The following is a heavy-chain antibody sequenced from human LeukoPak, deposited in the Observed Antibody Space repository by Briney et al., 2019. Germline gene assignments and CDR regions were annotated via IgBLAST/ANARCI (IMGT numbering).Heavy chain of an antibody. J-gene: IGHJ4*02. D-gene: IGHD3-10*01. V-gene: IGHV3-66*01. CDR1: GFTVSSNY. CDR3: ARDYSGSGHFDY. CDR2: IYIGGST. Sequence: GGSLRLSCAASGFTVSSNYMSWVRQAPGKGLEWVSVIYIGGSTYYADSVKGRFSISRDNLKNTLYLQMNSLRAEDTAVYHCARDYSGSGHFDYWGQGTLVTVSS.